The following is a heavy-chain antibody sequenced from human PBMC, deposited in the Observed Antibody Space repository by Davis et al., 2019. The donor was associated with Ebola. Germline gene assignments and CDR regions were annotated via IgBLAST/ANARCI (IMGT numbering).Heavy chain of an antibody. D-gene: IGHD3-3*01. CDR2: IYYSGST. Sequence: MPSETLSLTCTVSGGSISSSSYYWGWIRQPPGKGLEWIGSIYYSGSTYYNPSLKSRVTISVDTSKNQFSLKLSSVTAADTAVYYCARDMARITIFGVVRNWFDPWGQGTLVTVSS. J-gene: IGHJ5*02. V-gene: IGHV4-39*02. CDR3: ARDMARITIFGVVRNWFDP. CDR1: GGSISSSSYY.